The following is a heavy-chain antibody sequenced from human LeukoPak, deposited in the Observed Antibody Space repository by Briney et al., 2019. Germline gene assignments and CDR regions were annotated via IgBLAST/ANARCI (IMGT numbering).Heavy chain of an antibody. V-gene: IGHV3-30*18. CDR1: GFTFSSYG. CDR3: AKVRAYYDSSGYYYVHYYYGMDV. D-gene: IGHD3-22*01. CDR2: ISYDGSNK. J-gene: IGHJ6*02. Sequence: PGRSLRLSCAASGFTFSSYGMHWVRQAPGKGLEWVAVISYDGSNKYYADSVKGRFTISRDNSKNTLYLQMNSLRAEDTAVYYCAKVRAYYDSSGYYYVHYYYGMDVWGQGTTVTVSS.